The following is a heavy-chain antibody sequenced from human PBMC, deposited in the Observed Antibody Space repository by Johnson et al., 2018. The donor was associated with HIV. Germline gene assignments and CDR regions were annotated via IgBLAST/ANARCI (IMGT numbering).Heavy chain of an antibody. CDR1: GFTFDDYA. J-gene: IGHJ3*02. V-gene: IGHV3-9*01. CDR3: AKVFSVELPAFDI. Sequence: VQLVESGGGLVQPGRSLRLSCAASGFTFDDYAMHWVRQAPGKGLEWVSGIRWNSGSIGYADSVKGRFTISRDNAKNSLYLQMNSLRAEDTALYYCAKVFSVELPAFDIWGQGTMVTVSS. D-gene: IGHD1-26*01. CDR2: IRWNSGSI.